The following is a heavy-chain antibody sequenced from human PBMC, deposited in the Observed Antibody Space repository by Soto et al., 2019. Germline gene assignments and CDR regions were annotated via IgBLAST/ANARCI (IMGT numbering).Heavy chain of an antibody. CDR3: ATTYYFGSGIYGVFDY. V-gene: IGHV1-69*02. Sequence: QVQLVQSGAEVKKPGSSVKVSCKASGGTFSSYTISWVRQAPGQGLEGRGRLIPILGIANYAQKFQGRVTNTADKSTSTAYMELSSLRSEDTAVYYCATTYYFGSGIYGVFDYWGQGTPVTVSS. CDR1: GGTFSSYT. D-gene: IGHD3-10*01. J-gene: IGHJ4*02. CDR2: LIPILGIA.